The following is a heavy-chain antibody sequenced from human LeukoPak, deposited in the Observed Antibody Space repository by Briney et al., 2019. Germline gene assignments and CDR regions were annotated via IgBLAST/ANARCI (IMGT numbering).Heavy chain of an antibody. CDR2: IYYSGST. D-gene: IGHD6-19*01. V-gene: IGHV4-59*08. J-gene: IGHJ4*02. Sequence: SSETLSLTCTVSGGSISTYYWSLIRQPPGKRQEWIGYIYYSGSTNYNPSLKSRVTISVDTSKNQFSLKLSSVTAADTAVYYCARHSSGSYAGYNDYWGQGTLVTVSS. CDR1: GGSISTYY. CDR3: ARHSSGSYAGYNDY.